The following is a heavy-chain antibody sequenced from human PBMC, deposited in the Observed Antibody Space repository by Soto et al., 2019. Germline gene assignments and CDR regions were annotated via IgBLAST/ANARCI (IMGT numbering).Heavy chain of an antibody. CDR1: GFTFSNYG. CDR3: ARDRSGWNYLYYYGMDV. CDR2: ISYDGSNK. D-gene: IGHD1-7*01. Sequence: PGGSLRLSCADSGFTFSNYGMHWVRQAPGKGLEWVAVISYDGSNKYYADSVKGRFTISRDNSKNTLYLQMNSLRAEDTAVYYFARDRSGWNYLYYYGMDVWGQGTTVTVSS. J-gene: IGHJ6*02. V-gene: IGHV3-30*03.